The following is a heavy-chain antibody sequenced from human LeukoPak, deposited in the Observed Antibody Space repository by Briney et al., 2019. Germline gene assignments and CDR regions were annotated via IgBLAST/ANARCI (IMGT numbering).Heavy chain of an antibody. CDR3: ARDHRAILTGLLGEAFDI. CDR1: GFTFSSYG. D-gene: IGHD3-9*01. V-gene: IGHV3-33*08. Sequence: PGGSLRLSCAASGFTFSSYGMHWVRQAPGKGLEWVAVIWYGGSNKYYADSVKGRFTISRDNAKNSLYLQMNSLRAEDTAVYYCARDHRAILTGLLGEAFDIWGQGTMVTVSS. CDR2: IWYGGSNK. J-gene: IGHJ3*02.